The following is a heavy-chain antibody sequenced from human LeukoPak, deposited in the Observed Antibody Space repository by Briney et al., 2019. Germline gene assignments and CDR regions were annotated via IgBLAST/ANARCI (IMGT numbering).Heavy chain of an antibody. CDR1: GFMVSTNY. J-gene: IGHJ4*02. Sequence: GGALRLSCAASGFMVSTNYMSWVREALGEGLGWVSVIYSGVSTYYADSVWGRVTISRDNSKNMLYIQMNSLRAEDTGVYYCARDASDYGDLGGRFDFWGQGTLVSVSS. CDR2: IYSGVST. CDR3: ARDASDYGDLGGRFDF. V-gene: IGHV3-53*01. D-gene: IGHD4-17*01.